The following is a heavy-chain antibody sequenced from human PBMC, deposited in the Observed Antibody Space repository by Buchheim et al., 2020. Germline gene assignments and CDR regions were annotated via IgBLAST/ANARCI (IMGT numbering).Heavy chain of an antibody. CDR1: GGSFSGYY. CDR3: ARGTTYYYDSSGG. J-gene: IGHJ4*02. D-gene: IGHD3-22*01. V-gene: IGHV4-34*01. CDR2: INHSGST. Sequence: QVQLQQWGAGLLKPSETLSLTCAVYGGSFSGYYWSWIRQPPGKGLEWIGEINHSGSTNYNPSLKSRVTISVDTSKNQFSLKLSSVAAADTAVYYCARGTTYYYDSSGGWGQGTL.